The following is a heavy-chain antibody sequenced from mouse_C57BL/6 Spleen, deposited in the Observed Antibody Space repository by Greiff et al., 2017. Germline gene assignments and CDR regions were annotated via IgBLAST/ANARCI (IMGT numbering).Heavy chain of an antibody. J-gene: IGHJ1*03. CDR3: ARHSNWYFDV. D-gene: IGHD2-5*01. V-gene: IGHV5-6*02. CDR2: ICSGGSYT. CDR1: GFTFSSYG. Sequence: EVMLVESGGDLVKPGGSLKLSCAASGFTFSSYGMSWVRPTPGKRLEWVATICSGGSYTYYPDSVKGRFTISRYNAKNNLYLQMSSLKSADADMYYCARHSNWYFDVWGTGTTVTVSS.